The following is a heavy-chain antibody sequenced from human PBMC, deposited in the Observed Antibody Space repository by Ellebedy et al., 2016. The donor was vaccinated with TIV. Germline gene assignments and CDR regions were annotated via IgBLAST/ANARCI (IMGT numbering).Heavy chain of an antibody. CDR3: VREEYDPRDL. CDR1: GFTFSTYW. D-gene: IGHD2/OR15-2a*01. V-gene: IGHV3-7*01. J-gene: IGHJ5*02. Sequence: GESLKISCAASGFTFSTYWMAWVRQAPGTGLEWVANIKQDGSRENYVDPVKGRFTISRDNTKNSLYLQMNSLRAEDTAVYYCVREEYDPRDLWGQGTLVTVSS. CDR2: IKQDGSRE.